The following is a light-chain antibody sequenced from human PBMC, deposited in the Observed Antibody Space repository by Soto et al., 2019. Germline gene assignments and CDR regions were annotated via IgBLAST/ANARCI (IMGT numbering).Light chain of an antibody. CDR1: SSDIGAYNF. J-gene: IGLJ2*01. CDR3: TSWTTSTTMI. Sequence: QSVLTQPASVSGSPGQSITIACTGTSSDIGAYNFVSWYQQHPGKSPKLMLYDVNIRPSGVSNRFSGSKSGNTASLTISGLQAEDEADYYCTSWTTSTTMIFGGGNK. CDR2: DVN. V-gene: IGLV2-14*03.